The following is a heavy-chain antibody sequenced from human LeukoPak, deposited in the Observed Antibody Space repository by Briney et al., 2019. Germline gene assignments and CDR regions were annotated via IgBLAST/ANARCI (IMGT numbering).Heavy chain of an antibody. CDR2: INQDGSGK. J-gene: IGHJ4*02. Sequence: GGSLRLSCAVSGLTFRSFWMSWVRQAPGKGLEWVANINQDGSGKYFVDSVKGRFTISRDDSKNSLHLQMNPLRAEDTALYSCARERDGRFFDYWGQGTLVTVSS. CDR3: ARERDGRFFDY. CDR1: GLTFRSFW. V-gene: IGHV3-7*01. D-gene: IGHD5-24*01.